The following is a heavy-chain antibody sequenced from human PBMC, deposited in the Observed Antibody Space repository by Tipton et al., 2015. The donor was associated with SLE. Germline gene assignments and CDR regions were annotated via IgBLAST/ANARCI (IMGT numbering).Heavy chain of an antibody. V-gene: IGHV3-48*01. CDR1: GFTFSSYA. CDR3: AREVTTVPGGAFDI. Sequence: SLRLSCAASGFTFSSYAMSWVRQAPGKGLEWVSAISGSSSTIYYADSVKGRFTISRDNAKNSLYLQMNSLRAEDTAVYYCAREVTTVPGGAFDIWGQGTMVTVSS. CDR2: ISGSSSTI. J-gene: IGHJ3*02. D-gene: IGHD4-17*01.